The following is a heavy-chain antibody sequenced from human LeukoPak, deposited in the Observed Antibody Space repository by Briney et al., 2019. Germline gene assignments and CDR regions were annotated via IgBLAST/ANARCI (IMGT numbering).Heavy chain of an antibody. CDR3: ARGVIAGLAARPYYYYYGMDV. Sequence: GSLRLSCAASGFTFSSYAMSWVRQPPGKGLEWIGEINHSGSTNYNPSLKSRVTISVDTSKNQFSLKLSSVTAADTAVYYCARGVIAGLAARPYYYYYGMDVWGQGTTVTVSS. J-gene: IGHJ6*02. CDR2: INHSGST. D-gene: IGHD6-6*01. V-gene: IGHV4-34*01. CDR1: GFTFSSYA.